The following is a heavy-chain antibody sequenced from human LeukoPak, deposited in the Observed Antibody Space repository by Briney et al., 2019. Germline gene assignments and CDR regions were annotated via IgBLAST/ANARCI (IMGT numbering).Heavy chain of an antibody. CDR2: ISSSSSTYI. CDR3: ARGWAHMGV. CDR1: GFTFSTYS. Sequence: GGSLRLSCAASGFTFSTYSMNWVRQAPGKGLEWVSSISSSSSTYIYYADSVKGRLTISRDNAKNSLYLQMNSLRAEDTAVYYCARGWAHMGVWGKGTTVTVSS. D-gene: IGHD5-24*01. V-gene: IGHV3-21*01. J-gene: IGHJ6*03.